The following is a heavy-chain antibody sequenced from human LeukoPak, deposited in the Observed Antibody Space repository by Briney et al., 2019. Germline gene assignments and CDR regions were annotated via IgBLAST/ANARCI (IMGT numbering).Heavy chain of an antibody. V-gene: IGHV4-34*01. Sequence: SETLSLTCAVYGGSFSGYCWSWIRQPPGKGLEWIGEINHSGSTNYNPSLKSRVTISVDTSKNQFSLKLSSVTAADTAVYYCARVGYYYYGMDVWGQGTTVTVSS. J-gene: IGHJ6*02. CDR1: GGSFSGYC. CDR3: ARVGYYYYGMDV. CDR2: INHSGST.